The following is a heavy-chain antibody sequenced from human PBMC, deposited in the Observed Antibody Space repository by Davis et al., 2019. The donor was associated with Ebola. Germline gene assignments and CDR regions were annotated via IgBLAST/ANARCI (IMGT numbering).Heavy chain of an antibody. D-gene: IGHD5-18*01. CDR3: ARDSGYSYGLDY. J-gene: IGHJ4*02. CDR2: IYYSGST. V-gene: IGHV4-59*12. CDR1: GGSMSNYY. Sequence: SETLSLTCTVSGGSMSNYYWSWIRQSPGKGLEWIGSIYYSGSTYYNPSLKSRVTISVDTSKNQFSLKLSSVTAADTAVYYCARDSGYSYGLDYWGQGTLVTVS.